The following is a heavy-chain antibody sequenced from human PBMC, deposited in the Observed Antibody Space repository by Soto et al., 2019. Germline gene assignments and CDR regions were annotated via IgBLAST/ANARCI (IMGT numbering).Heavy chain of an antibody. CDR1: GFPFDDYG. CDR2: INRDGGST. J-gene: IGHJ4*02. V-gene: IGHV3-20*04. CDR3: ARAPGFYGDFFDY. D-gene: IGHD4-17*01. Sequence: EVQLVESGGGVVRPGGSLRLSCAAFGFPFDDYGMSWVRQAPGKGLEWVSGINRDGGSTAYADSVKGRFTISRDNAKNSRYLQMNSLRAEDTAFYYCARAPGFYGDFFDYWGQGALVTVSS.